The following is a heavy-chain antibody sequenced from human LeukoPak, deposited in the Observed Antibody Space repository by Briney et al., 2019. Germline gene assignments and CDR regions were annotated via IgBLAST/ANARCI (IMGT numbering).Heavy chain of an antibody. CDR1: GGSFSDYY. J-gene: IGHJ4*02. D-gene: IGHD3-16*02. Sequence: LSLTCAVYGGSFSDYYMSWIRQAPGKGLEWVSYISSSGSTIYYADSVKGRFTISRDNAKNSLYLQMNSLRAEDTAVYYCARASLSMDYWGQGTLVTVSS. CDR2: ISSSGSTI. CDR3: ARASLSMDY. V-gene: IGHV3-11*04.